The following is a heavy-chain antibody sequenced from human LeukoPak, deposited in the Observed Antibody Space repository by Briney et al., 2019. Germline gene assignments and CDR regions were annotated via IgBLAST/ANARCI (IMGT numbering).Heavy chain of an antibody. J-gene: IGHJ4*02. D-gene: IGHD6-13*01. CDR3: ARESIAAAHDY. Sequence: ASVKVSCKASGYTFSNYGISWVRQAPGQGLEWMGWISGYNGKTNYAQKFQGRVTMTTDTSTSTAYMELSSLRSEDTAVYYCARESIAAAHDYWGQGTLVTVSS. V-gene: IGHV1-18*01. CDR2: ISGYNGKT. CDR1: GYTFSNYG.